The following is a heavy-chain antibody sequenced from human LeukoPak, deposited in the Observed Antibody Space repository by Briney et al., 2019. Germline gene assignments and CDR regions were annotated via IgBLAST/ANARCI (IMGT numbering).Heavy chain of an antibody. J-gene: IGHJ5*02. Sequence: TGGSLRLSCAASGFIFRTYAMSWVRQAPGKGLEWVSAISDDSGKIYYADSVKGRFTISRDNSKSTLFMQMNSLRAEDTAVYYCAREYDSSWPSWGQGTLVTVSS. CDR2: ISDDSGKI. CDR1: GFIFRTYA. CDR3: AREYDSSWPS. V-gene: IGHV3-23*01. D-gene: IGHD3-22*01.